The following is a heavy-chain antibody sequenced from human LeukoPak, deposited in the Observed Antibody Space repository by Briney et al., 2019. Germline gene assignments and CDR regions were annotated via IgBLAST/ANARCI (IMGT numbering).Heavy chain of an antibody. D-gene: IGHD1-26*01. J-gene: IGHJ6*03. CDR1: GYTFISYG. V-gene: IGHV1-18*01. CDR2: ISPYSGKT. Sequence: ASVKVSCKASGYTFISYGITWVRQAPGQGLEWMGWISPYSGKTNLQPKLQGRVTMTTDTSTSTAYMELRSLRSDDTAVYYCAREGGVGPTAPPDYYSYQNDVWGRGTTVTVSS. CDR3: AREGGVGPTAPPDYYSYQNDV.